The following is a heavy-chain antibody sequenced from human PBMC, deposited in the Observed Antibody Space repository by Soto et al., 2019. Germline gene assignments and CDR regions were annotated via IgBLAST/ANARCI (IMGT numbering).Heavy chain of an antibody. J-gene: IGHJ4*02. V-gene: IGHV1-69*01. CDR1: GGLFSSFA. D-gene: IGHD3-16*01. CDR3: ARGGGPYVWFNEF. CDR2: IIPVFGTT. Sequence: QVQLVQSGPEVKKPGSSVKVSCKDSGGLFSSFAISWVRQAPGQGLEWLGGIIPVFGTTNYAEKFQDRVPITADESTNTAYMELTSLRSGDTAVYYCARGGGPYVWFNEFWGQGTLVTVSS.